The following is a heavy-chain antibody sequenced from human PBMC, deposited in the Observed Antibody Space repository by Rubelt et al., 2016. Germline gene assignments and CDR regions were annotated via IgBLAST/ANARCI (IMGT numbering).Heavy chain of an antibody. CDR1: SSYA. CDR2: VSYDGSNK. CDR3: ARVRDGDRMGC. D-gene: IGHD4-17*01. V-gene: IGHV3-30*04. J-gene: IGHJ4*02. Sequence: SSYAMHWVRQAPGKGLDWVAVVSYDGSNKFYADSVKGRFTISRDTSKNTLYLQMNSLRAEDTAVYYCARVRDGDRMGCWGQGTLVTVSS.